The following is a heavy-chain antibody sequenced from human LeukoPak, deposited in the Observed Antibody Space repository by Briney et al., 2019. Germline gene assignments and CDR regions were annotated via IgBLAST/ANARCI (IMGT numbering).Heavy chain of an antibody. CDR1: GGSISSYY. D-gene: IGHD6-13*01. Sequence: SETLSLTCTVSGGSISSYYWSWIRQPAGKGLEWIGRIYTSGSTNYNPSLKSRVTISVDTSKNQFSLKLSSVTAADTAVYYCARDHPQQLGSYYHGMDVWGQGTTVTVSS. V-gene: IGHV4-4*07. J-gene: IGHJ6*02. CDR2: IYTSGST. CDR3: ARDHPQQLGSYYHGMDV.